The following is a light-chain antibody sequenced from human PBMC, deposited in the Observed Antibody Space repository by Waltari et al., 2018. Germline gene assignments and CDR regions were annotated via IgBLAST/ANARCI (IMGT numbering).Light chain of an antibody. J-gene: IGLJ3*02. CDR1: SSHLGTGSE. Sequence: QSVLTQPPSVSGAPGQRVTISCTGTSSHLGTGSEVPWYQQFPGTAPRLLIFDNRNRPSGVPDRFSGSKSGTSASLAITGLQAEDEADYYCQSYDISLNGWVFGGGTKLTVL. CDR2: DNR. CDR3: QSYDISLNGWV. V-gene: IGLV1-40*01.